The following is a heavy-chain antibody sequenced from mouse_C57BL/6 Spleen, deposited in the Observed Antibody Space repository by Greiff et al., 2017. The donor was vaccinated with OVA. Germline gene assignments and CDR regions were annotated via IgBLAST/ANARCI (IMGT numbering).Heavy chain of an antibody. V-gene: IGHV1-50*01. CDR3: ARTLYYAMDY. CDR1: GYTFTSYW. Sequence: QVQLQQPGAELVKPGASVKLSCKASGYTFTSYWMQWVKQRPGQGLEWIGEIDPSDSYTNYNQKFKGKSTLAVDTSSSTAYMQLSRLTSEDSAVYYCARTLYYAMDYWGQGTSVTVSS. J-gene: IGHJ4*01. CDR2: IDPSDSYT.